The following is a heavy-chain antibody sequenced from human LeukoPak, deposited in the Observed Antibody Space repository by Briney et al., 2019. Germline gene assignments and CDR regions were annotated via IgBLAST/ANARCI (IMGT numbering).Heavy chain of an antibody. J-gene: IGHJ4*02. Sequence: GGSLRLSCAASGFTFSSYAMSWVRQAPGKGLEGVSAISGSGGSTYYADSVKGRFTISRDNSKNTLYLQMNSLRAEDTAVYYCAKGADVLRFLEWLFDYWGQGTLVTVSS. CDR3: AKGADVLRFLEWLFDY. D-gene: IGHD3-3*01. CDR1: GFTFSSYA. CDR2: ISGSGGST. V-gene: IGHV3-23*01.